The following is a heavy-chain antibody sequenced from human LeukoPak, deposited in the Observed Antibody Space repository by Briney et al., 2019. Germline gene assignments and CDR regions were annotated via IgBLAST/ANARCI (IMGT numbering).Heavy chain of an antibody. D-gene: IGHD6-19*01. Sequence: GGSLRLSCTASGFTFSSYWMTWVRQAPEKGPEWVASVSHDGSHSYYVDSVKGRFTISRDNSKNTVYLQMNSLRAEDTAVYYCARTGIVVGGINWFDPWGQGTLVTVSS. V-gene: IGHV3-7*03. CDR3: ARTGIVVGGINWFDP. CDR1: GFTFSSYW. J-gene: IGHJ5*02. CDR2: VSHDGSHS.